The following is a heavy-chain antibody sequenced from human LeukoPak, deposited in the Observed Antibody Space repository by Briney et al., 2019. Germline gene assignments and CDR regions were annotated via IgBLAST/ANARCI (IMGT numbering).Heavy chain of an antibody. D-gene: IGHD3-22*01. V-gene: IGHV4-30-4*01. CDR2: IYYSGST. CDR1: GGSLSSGDYY. J-gene: IGHJ5*02. CDR3: ARARGVYLQFDP. Sequence: SETLSLTCTVSGGSLSSGDYYWSWIRQPPGKGLEWIGYIYYSGSTYYNPSLKSRVTISVDTSKNQFSLKLSSVTAADTAVYYCARARGVYLQFDPWGQGTLVTVSS.